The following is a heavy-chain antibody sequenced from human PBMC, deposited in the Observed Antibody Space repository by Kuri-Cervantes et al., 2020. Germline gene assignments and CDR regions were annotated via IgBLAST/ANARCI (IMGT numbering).Heavy chain of an antibody. V-gene: IGHV1-8*01. Sequence: ASVKVSCKASGYTFTSYDINWVRQATGQGLEWMGWMNPNSGNTGYAQKFQGRVTLTRDTSASTAYMDLSSLRSEDTAVYYCARGSGQRYLDLDLWGQGTLVTVSS. D-gene: IGHD3-9*01. CDR3: ARGSGQRYLDLDL. CDR1: GYTFTSYD. CDR2: MNPNSGNT. J-gene: IGHJ5*02.